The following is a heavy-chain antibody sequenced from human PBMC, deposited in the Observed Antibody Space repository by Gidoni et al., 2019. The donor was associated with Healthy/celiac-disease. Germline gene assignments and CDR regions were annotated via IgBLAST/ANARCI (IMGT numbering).Heavy chain of an antibody. CDR3: ARSPALVGSRGYFDY. CDR2: ST. D-gene: IGHD1-26*01. J-gene: IGHJ4*02. V-gene: IGHV4-39*01. Sequence: STYYNPSLKSRVTISVDTSKNQFSLKLSSVTAADTAVYYCARSPALVGSRGYFDYWGQGTLVTVSS.